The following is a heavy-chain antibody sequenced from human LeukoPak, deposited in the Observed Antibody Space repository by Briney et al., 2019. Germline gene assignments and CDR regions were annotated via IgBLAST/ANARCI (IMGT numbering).Heavy chain of an antibody. CDR2: ISGSGGST. CDR1: GFTFSSYG. Sequence: GGSLRLSCAASGFTFSSYGMSWVRQAPGKGLEWVSAISGSGGSTYYADSVKGRFTISRDNSKNTLYLQMNSLRAEDTAVYYCAKDLKFGELLSWFDPWGQGTLVTVSS. J-gene: IGHJ5*02. V-gene: IGHV3-23*01. D-gene: IGHD3-10*01. CDR3: AKDLKFGELLSWFDP.